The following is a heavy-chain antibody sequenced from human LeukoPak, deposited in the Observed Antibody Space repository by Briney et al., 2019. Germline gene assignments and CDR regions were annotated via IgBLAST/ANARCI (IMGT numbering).Heavy chain of an antibody. CDR2: IIPIFGTA. V-gene: IGHV1-69*05. CDR3: ARGALGGYLKYYYYYYMDV. D-gene: IGHD3-22*01. CDR1: VGTFSSYA. Sequence: VASVKVSCKASVGTFSSYAISWVRQAPGQGLEWMGGIIPIFGTANYAQKFQGRVTITTDESTSTAYMELSSLRSEDTAVYYCARGALGGYLKYYYYYYMDVWGKGTTVTVSS. J-gene: IGHJ6*03.